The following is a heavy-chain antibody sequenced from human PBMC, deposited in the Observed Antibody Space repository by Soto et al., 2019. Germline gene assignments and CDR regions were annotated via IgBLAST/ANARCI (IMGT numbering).Heavy chain of an antibody. J-gene: IGHJ4*02. CDR3: ARDFAYFDS. CDR2: ISGGGTGT. V-gene: IGHV3-23*01. CDR1: GFTFTNYA. Sequence: HPGGSLRLSCAASGFTFTNYALHWVRQAPGKGLEWVSSISGGGTGTYSADAVKGRFTISSDKSRNTVYLQMSSLRAEDTAVYFCARDFAYFDSWGQGTLVTVSS. D-gene: IGHD3-3*01.